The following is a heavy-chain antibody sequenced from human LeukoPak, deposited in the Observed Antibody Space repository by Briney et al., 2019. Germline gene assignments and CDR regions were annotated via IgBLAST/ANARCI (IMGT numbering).Heavy chain of an antibody. CDR2: IYSGGST. J-gene: IGHJ4*02. CDR3: AREGEGPYSSRTTGFDY. V-gene: IGHV3-53*01. D-gene: IGHD6-13*01. Sequence: PGGSLRLSCAASGFTVSSNYMSWVRQAPGKGLEWVSVIYSGGSTYYADSVKGRFTISRDNSKNTLYLQMNSLRAEDTAVYYCAREGEGPYSSRTTGFDYWGQGTLVTVSS. CDR1: GFTVSSNY.